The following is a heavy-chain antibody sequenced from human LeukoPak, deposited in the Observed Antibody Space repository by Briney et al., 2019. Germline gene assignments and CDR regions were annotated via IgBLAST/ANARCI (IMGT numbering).Heavy chain of an antibody. CDR1: GFTFSSYA. Sequence: PGRSLRLSCAASGFTFSSYAMHWVRQAPGKGLEWVAVISYDGSNKYYADSVKGRFTISRDNSKNTLYLQMNSLRAEDTAVYYCAKEGDSSGYYAAGFDYWGQGTLVTVSS. CDR3: AKEGDSSGYYAAGFDY. V-gene: IGHV3-30*04. J-gene: IGHJ4*02. D-gene: IGHD3-22*01. CDR2: ISYDGSNK.